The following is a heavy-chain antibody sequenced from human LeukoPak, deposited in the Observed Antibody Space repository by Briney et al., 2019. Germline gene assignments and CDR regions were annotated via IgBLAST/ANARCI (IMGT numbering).Heavy chain of an antibody. CDR1: GFTFNNYA. CDR2: IGASGGNI. J-gene: IGHJ3*02. CDR3: ATQSPDYSIGPSYGSFDI. V-gene: IGHV3-23*01. Sequence: GGSLRLSCEASGFTFNNYAMSWVRQAPGKGLEWVSSIGASGGNIFYADSVKGRFTISRDNSKNTLFLQMNSLRAGDTALYYCATQSPDYSIGPSYGSFDIWGQGTMVTVSS. D-gene: IGHD3-10*01.